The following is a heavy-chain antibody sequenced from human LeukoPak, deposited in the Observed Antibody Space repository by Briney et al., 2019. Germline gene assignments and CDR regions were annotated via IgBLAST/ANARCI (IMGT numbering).Heavy chain of an antibody. Sequence: PSETPSLTCTVSNGSVGSGGYSWSWIRQPPGKGLEWIGYVYHSGATYYNPYLKSRISIPMDRSKNQFSLRLRSVTAADTAVYFCASSHCGGDCFSSVAFDFWGHGTTVTVSS. J-gene: IGHJ3*01. V-gene: IGHV4-30-2*01. CDR2: VYHSGAT. CDR1: NGSVGSGGYS. D-gene: IGHD2-21*02. CDR3: ASSHCGGDCFSSVAFDF.